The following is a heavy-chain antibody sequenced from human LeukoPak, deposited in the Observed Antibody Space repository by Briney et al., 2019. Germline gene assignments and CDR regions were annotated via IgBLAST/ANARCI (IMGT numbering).Heavy chain of an antibody. V-gene: IGHV1-8*01. Sequence: ASVKVSCKTSGYTFPSYDINWERQATGQGLEWLGWMNPNSGNTGIAQKFHRRVTMTMNTSISIAYMELSSLRSEDTAVYYCARKPSLYSSSWYYYFYGMDVWGQGTTVTVSS. CDR1: GYTFPSYD. D-gene: IGHD6-13*01. J-gene: IGHJ6*02. CDR2: MNPNSGNT. CDR3: ARKPSLYSSSWYYYFYGMDV.